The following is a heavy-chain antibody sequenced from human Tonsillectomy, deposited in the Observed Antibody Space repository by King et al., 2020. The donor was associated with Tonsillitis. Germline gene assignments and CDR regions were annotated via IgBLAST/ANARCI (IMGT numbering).Heavy chain of an antibody. CDR3: GRARDWVQLFDY. J-gene: IGHJ4*02. Sequence: VQLQESGPGLVKPSETLSLTCAVPGYSITSGFYWGWIRQPPGKGLEWFGSIYHSGSTYYNPSLKSRVTISVDTSTNQFSLKLSSVTAADTAVYYCGRARDWVQLFDYWGQGTQVTVSS. V-gene: IGHV4-38-2*01. CDR2: IYHSGST. CDR1: GYSITSGFY. D-gene: IGHD5-24*01.